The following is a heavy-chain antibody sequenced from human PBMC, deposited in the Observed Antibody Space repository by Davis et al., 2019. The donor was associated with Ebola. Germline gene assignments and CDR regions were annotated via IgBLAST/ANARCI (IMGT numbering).Heavy chain of an antibody. V-gene: IGHV1-2*02. CDR1: GYTFTGYY. J-gene: IGHJ1*01. CDR2: INPNSGGT. CDR3: ARRYDILTGYYYFQH. Sequence: ASVKVSCKASGYTFTGYYMHWVRQAPGQGLEWMGWINPNSGGTNYAQKFQGRVTMTRDTSISTAYMELSRLRSDDTAVYYCARRYDILTGYYYFQHWGQGTLVTVSS. D-gene: IGHD3-9*01.